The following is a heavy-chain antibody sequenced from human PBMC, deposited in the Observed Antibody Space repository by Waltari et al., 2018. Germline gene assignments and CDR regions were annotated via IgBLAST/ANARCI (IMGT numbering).Heavy chain of an antibody. V-gene: IGHV4-4*07. CDR2: VFASGST. CDR3: AREGIADRDSIFDV. Sequence: QVRLEESGPRLVKPSGTLSLTCSVTGDAIGLYRWTWIRQSAVQGLEWIGRVFASGSTNFNPSLRGRVTMSVDKSKIQFTLEMTSMTAADTATYYCAREGIADRDSIFDVWGQGILVTVSS. J-gene: IGHJ4*02. D-gene: IGHD6-13*01. CDR1: GDAIGLYR.